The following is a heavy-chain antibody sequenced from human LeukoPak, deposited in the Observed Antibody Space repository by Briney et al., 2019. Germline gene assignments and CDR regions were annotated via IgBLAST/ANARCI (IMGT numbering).Heavy chain of an antibody. V-gene: IGHV4-59*01. Sequence: SGTLSLTCTVSGGSISSYYWSWIRQPPGKGLEWIGYIYYSGSTNYNPSLKSRVTISVDTSRNQFSLKLSSVTAADTAVYYCARESPIRGYYDSSGYPVPRYYFDYWGQGTLVTVSS. CDR2: IYYSGST. D-gene: IGHD3-22*01. J-gene: IGHJ4*02. CDR3: ARESPIRGYYDSSGYPVPRYYFDY. CDR1: GGSISSYY.